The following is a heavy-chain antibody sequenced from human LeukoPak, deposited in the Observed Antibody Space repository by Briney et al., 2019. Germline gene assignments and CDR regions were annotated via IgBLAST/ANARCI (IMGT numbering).Heavy chain of an antibody. Sequence: PSETLSLTCAVYGGSFSGYYWSWIRQPPGKGLEWIGEINHSGSTNYNPSLKSRVTMSVDTSKNQFSLKLSSVTAADTAVYYCARGSGETIFGVVITRFDPWGQGTLVTVSS. CDR3: ARGSGETIFGVVITRFDP. V-gene: IGHV4-34*01. CDR2: INHSGST. D-gene: IGHD3-3*01. J-gene: IGHJ5*02. CDR1: GGSFSGYY.